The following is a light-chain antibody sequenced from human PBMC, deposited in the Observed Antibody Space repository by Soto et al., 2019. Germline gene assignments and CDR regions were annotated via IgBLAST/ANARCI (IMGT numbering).Light chain of an antibody. CDR2: GAS. J-gene: IGKJ1*01. V-gene: IGKV3-20*01. CDR3: QQYGISPSWT. CDR1: QSVSNSY. Sequence: EIVLTQSPGTLSLSPGERATLSCRASQSVSNSYLAWYQQKPGQAPRLLIYGASRRATGIPDRFGGSGSGTEFTLTISRLESEDFAVYYCQQYGISPSWTFGQGTKVDIK.